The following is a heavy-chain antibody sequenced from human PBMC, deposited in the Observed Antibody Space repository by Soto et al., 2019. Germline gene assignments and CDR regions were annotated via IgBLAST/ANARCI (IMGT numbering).Heavy chain of an antibody. V-gene: IGHV3-30*14. CDR1: GFAFRSHA. J-gene: IGHJ5*02. D-gene: IGHD6-13*01. CDR3: ARSSVHIAAAGRLDL. Sequence: GGSLRLSCTASGFAFRSHAMQWVRQAPGKGLEWVAVISSDGATKYVADSLKGRFTISRDTFESTMSLQMNNLRPEDTALYYCARSSVHIAAAGRLDLWGPGTLVTVS. CDR2: ISSDGATK.